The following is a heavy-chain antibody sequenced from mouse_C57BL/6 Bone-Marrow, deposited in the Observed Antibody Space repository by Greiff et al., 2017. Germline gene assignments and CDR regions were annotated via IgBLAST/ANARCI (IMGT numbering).Heavy chain of an antibody. J-gene: IGHJ2*01. Sequence: VQLQQSGPELVKPGASVKISCKASGYSFTGYYMNWVKQSPEKSLEWIGEINPSTGGTTYNQKFKAKATLTVDKSSSTAYMQLKSLTSEDSAVYYWARSGDGYYVDYVDYWGQGTTLTVSS. CDR3: ARSGDGYYVDYVDY. CDR2: INPSTGGT. V-gene: IGHV1-42*01. D-gene: IGHD2-3*01. CDR1: GYSFTGYY.